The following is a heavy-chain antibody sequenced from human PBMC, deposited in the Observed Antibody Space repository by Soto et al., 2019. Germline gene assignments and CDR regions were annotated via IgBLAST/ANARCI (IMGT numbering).Heavy chain of an antibody. CDR1: GGSISSDSYY. CDR3: ARASYHHNSGHDY. CDR2: IYYSGST. Sequence: QVQLQESGPGLVKPSQTLSLTCTVSGGSISSDSYYWSWIRQLPGEGLEWIGYIYYSGSTYYNPSLKSRVTISMDTSKNHFSLKLNSVTAADTAVYYCARASYHHNSGHDYWGQGTLVTVSS. V-gene: IGHV4-31*03. J-gene: IGHJ4*02. D-gene: IGHD3-22*01.